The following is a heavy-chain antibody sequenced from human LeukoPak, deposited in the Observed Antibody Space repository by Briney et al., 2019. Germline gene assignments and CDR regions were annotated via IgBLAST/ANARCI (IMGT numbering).Heavy chain of an antibody. D-gene: IGHD4-17*01. J-gene: IGHJ4*02. Sequence: ASVKVSCRASGYTFTSYVISWVRQAPGQGLEWMGWISAYNGNTNYAQKLQGRVTMTTDTSTSTAYMELRSLRSDDTAVYYCARDMHDYGDYVLPYWGQGTLVTASS. V-gene: IGHV1-18*01. CDR3: ARDMHDYGDYVLPY. CDR2: ISAYNGNT. CDR1: GYTFTSYV.